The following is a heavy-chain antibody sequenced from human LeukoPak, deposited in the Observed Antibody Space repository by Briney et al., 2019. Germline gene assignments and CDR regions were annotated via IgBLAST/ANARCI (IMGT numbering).Heavy chain of an antibody. V-gene: IGHV3-74*01. J-gene: IGHJ4*02. CDR3: ATGYSYGHYFDY. Sequence: GGSLRLSCAASGFTFSSYWMHWVRQPPGKGLVWVSRINSDGSSTSYADSVKGRFTISRDNAKNTLYLQMNSLRAEDTAVYYCATGYSYGHYFDYWGQGTLVTVSS. CDR2: INSDGSST. CDR1: GFTFSSYW. D-gene: IGHD5-18*01.